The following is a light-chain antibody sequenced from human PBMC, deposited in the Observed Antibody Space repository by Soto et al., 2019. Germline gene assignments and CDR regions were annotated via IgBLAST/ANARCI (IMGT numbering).Light chain of an antibody. J-gene: IGLJ1*01. CDR1: SSDVGGYNY. CDR3: SSYTSSSTLVV. CDR2: EVS. V-gene: IGLV2-14*01. Sequence: ALTQPASMSGSPGQSITISCTGTSSDVGGYNYVSWYQQHPGKAPKLMIYEVSNRPSGVSNRFSGSKSGNTASLTISGLQAEDEADYYCSSYTSSSTLVVFGTGTKVTVL.